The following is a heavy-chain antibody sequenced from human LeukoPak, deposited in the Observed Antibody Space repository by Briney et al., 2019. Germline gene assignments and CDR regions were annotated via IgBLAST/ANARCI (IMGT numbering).Heavy chain of an antibody. CDR1: GFTFGDYA. V-gene: IGHV3-23*01. D-gene: IGHD2-2*01. CDR2: ISGSGGST. J-gene: IGHJ6*03. Sequence: GGSLRLSCTASGFTFGDYAMSWFRQAPGKGLEWVSAISGSGGSTYYADSVKGRFTISRDNSKNTLYLQMNSLRAEDTAVYYCAKGYCSSTSCYGAYYYYYMDVWGKGTTVTISS. CDR3: AKGYCSSTSCYGAYYYYYMDV.